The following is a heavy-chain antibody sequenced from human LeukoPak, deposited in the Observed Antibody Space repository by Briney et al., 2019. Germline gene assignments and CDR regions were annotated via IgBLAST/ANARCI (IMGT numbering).Heavy chain of an antibody. D-gene: IGHD6-19*01. CDR3: ASQRYISGSGF. CDR2: ISSSSSYI. V-gene: IGHV3-21*01. Sequence: GGSLRLSCAASGFTFSSYSMNWVRQAPGKGLEWVSSISSSSSYIYYADSVKGRFTISRDNAKNSLYLQMNSLRAEDTAVYYCASQRYISGSGFWGQGTLVTVSS. CDR1: GFTFSSYS. J-gene: IGHJ4*02.